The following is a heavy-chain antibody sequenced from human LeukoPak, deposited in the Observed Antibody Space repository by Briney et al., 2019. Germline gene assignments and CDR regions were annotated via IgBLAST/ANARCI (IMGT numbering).Heavy chain of an antibody. CDR2: IYYSGST. V-gene: IGHV4-59*01. CDR1: GGSISSYY. J-gene: IGHJ4*01. D-gene: IGHD1-14*01. Sequence: SETLSLTCTVSGGSISSYYWSWIRQPPGKGLEWIGYIYYSGSTNYNPSLKSRVTISVDTSKNQFSLKLSSVTAADTAVYYCARDRGTGGYFDYLGQGTLVTVSS. CDR3: ARDRGTGGYFDY.